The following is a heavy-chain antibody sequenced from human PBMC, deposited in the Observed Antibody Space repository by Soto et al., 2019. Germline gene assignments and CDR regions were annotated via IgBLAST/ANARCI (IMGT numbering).Heavy chain of an antibody. V-gene: IGHV3-21*01. Sequence: PGGSLRLSCAASGFTFSSYSMNWVRQAPGKGLEWVSSISSSSSYIYYADSVKGRFTISRDNAKNSLYLQMNSLRAEDTAVYYCARDDRNWNFPYYFDYWGQGTLVPVSS. CDR3: ARDDRNWNFPYYFDY. J-gene: IGHJ4*02. D-gene: IGHD1-7*01. CDR2: ISSSSSYI. CDR1: GFTFSSYS.